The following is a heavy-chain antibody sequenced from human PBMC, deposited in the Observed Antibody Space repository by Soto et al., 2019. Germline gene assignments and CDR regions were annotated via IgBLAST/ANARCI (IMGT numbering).Heavy chain of an antibody. J-gene: IGHJ6*02. CDR1: GGSISSSNW. V-gene: IGHV4-4*02. D-gene: IGHD6-6*01. CDR2: IYHSGST. Sequence: SETLSLTCAVSGGSISSSNWWSWVRQPPGKGLEWIGEIYHSGSTNYNPSLKSRVTISVDKSKNQFSLKLSSVTAADTAVYYCARSRFGQLGYYYYYGMDVWGQGTTVTVSS. CDR3: ARSRFGQLGYYYYYGMDV.